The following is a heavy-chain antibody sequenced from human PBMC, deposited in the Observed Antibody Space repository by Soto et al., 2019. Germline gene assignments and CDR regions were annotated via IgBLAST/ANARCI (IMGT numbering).Heavy chain of an antibody. CDR1: GFTFSNYW. V-gene: IGHV3-74*01. CDR3: ARAGWYRFDY. D-gene: IGHD6-19*01. J-gene: IGHJ4*02. CDR2: INSDGTTI. Sequence: EVQLVESGGGLVQPGGSLRLSCAASGFTFSNYWVHWVRQAPGKGLMWVSRINSDGTTINYADSVEGRFTISRDNAKNTLFVPMNSLRVEDTAVYYCARAGWYRFDYWGQGTLVTVSS.